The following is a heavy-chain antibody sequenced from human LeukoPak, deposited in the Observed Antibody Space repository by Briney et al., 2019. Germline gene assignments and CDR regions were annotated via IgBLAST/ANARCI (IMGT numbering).Heavy chain of an antibody. CDR3: AREQLVGSRYFDY. V-gene: IGHV4-30-4*01. J-gene: IGHJ4*02. CDR1: GGFISGGDFY. Sequence: PSGTLSPPCTVSGGFISGGDFYWSWIRQSPGGGLEWIGYIYYSGSTYYNPSLKSRVTISVDTSKNQFSLNLSSVTAADTAMYYCAREQLVGSRYFDYWGQGTLVTVSS. CDR2: IYYSGST. D-gene: IGHD6-6*01.